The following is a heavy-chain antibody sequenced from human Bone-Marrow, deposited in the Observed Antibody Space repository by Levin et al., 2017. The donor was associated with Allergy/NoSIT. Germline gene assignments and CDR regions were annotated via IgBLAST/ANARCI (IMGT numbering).Heavy chain of an antibody. Sequence: GGSLRLSCAASGFAFSNYAMSWVRQAPGKGLQWVSAIRESGERTYYADSVKGRFTISRDNSRNTLYLQMNSLRVEDTAMYYCARETVGRGLYTADYWGQGTLAIVSS. V-gene: IGHV3-23*01. CDR3: ARETVGRGLYTADY. CDR1: GFAFSNYA. CDR2: IRESGERT. J-gene: IGHJ4*02. D-gene: IGHD2-8*01.